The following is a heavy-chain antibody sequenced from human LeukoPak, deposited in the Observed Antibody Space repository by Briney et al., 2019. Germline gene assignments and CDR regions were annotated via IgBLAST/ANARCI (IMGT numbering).Heavy chain of an antibody. Sequence: PGGSLRLSCAASGFTVSSNYMSWVRQAPGKGLEWVGRIKSKPDGGTTDYAAPVKGRFTISRDDSKNTVYLQINSLKTEDTAVYYCATGWYFDYWGQGTLVTVSS. CDR3: ATGWYFDY. D-gene: IGHD6-19*01. J-gene: IGHJ4*02. CDR1: GFTVSSNY. CDR2: IKSKPDGGTT. V-gene: IGHV3-15*01.